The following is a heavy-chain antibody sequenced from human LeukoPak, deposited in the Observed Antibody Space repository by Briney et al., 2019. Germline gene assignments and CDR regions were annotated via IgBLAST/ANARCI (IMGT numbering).Heavy chain of an antibody. V-gene: IGHV1-18*04. CDR3: ARISEYQLLWYFDY. CDR1: GYTFSSYG. Sequence: ASVKVSCKASGYTFSSYGISWVRQAPGQGLEWMGWISAYNGDTNYAQKLQGRVTMTTDTSTSTAYIELRSLRSDDTAMYYCARISEYQLLWYFDYWGQGTLVTVSS. J-gene: IGHJ4*02. CDR2: ISAYNGDT. D-gene: IGHD2-2*01.